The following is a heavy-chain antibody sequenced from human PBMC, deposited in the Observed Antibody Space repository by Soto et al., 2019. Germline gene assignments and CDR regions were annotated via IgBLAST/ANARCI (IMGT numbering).Heavy chain of an antibody. D-gene: IGHD2-8*02. CDR3: ARDMETSGLGVYATKYYYYYGMDV. CDR2: ISAYNGNT. J-gene: IGHJ6*02. V-gene: IGHV1-18*04. Sequence: ASVKVPCQASGYTFTSYGISWVRQAPGQGLEWMGWISAYNGNTNYAQKLQGRVTMTTDTSTSTAYMELRSLRSDDTAVYYCARDMETSGLGVYATKYYYYYGMDVWGQGTTVTVS. CDR1: GYTFTSYG.